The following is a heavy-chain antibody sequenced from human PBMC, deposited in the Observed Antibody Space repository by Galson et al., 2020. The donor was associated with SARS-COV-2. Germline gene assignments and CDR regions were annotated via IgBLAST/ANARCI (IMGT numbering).Heavy chain of an antibody. V-gene: IGHV3-30*04. D-gene: IGHD1-26*01. CDR1: GLTFTTYA. Sequence: GGSLRLSCAASGLTFTTYAIHWVRQAPGKGLEWVAVISHDGRIEVYADSVKGRFTISRDNSENMLFLQMDSLRADDTAVYYCARDVSGGASDIWGQGTVVTVSS. J-gene: IGHJ3*02. CDR3: ARDVSGGASDI. CDR2: ISHDGRIE.